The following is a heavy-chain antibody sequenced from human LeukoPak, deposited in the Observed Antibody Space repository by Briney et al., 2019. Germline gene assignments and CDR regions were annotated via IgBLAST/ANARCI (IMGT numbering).Heavy chain of an antibody. Sequence: ASVKVSCKASGYTFTGYYMHWVRQAPGQGLEWMGRINPNSGGTNYAQKFQGRVTMTRDTSISTAYMELSRLRSDDTAVYYCARGPTDYDFWSGYSKKYYYYMDVWGTGTTVTVSS. J-gene: IGHJ6*03. CDR1: GYTFTGYY. D-gene: IGHD3-3*01. CDR3: ARGPTDYDFWSGYSKKYYYYMDV. V-gene: IGHV1-2*06. CDR2: INPNSGGT.